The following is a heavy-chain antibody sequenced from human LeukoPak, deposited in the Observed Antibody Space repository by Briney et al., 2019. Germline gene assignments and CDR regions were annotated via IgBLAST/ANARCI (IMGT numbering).Heavy chain of an antibody. V-gene: IGHV3-7*01. CDR1: GFTFSGYW. CDR2: INKDGSET. Sequence: GGSLRPSCAASGFTFSGYWMSWVRQAPGKGLEWVGNINKDGSETNYVDSVKGRFTISRDNAKNSLYLQMNSLRAEDTAVYYCASRRDSGVYPFDYWGQGTLVTVSS. CDR3: ASRRDSGVYPFDY. D-gene: IGHD3-22*01. J-gene: IGHJ4*02.